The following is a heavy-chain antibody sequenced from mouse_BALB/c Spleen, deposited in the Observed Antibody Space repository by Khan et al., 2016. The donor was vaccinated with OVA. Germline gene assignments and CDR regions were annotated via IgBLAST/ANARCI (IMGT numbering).Heavy chain of an antibody. Sequence: VQLQQSGPELVQPGASVKISCKASGYSFTGYFMNWVMQSHGKSLEWIGRINPHIGETLYNQKFKDKATLTVDESSRTAHMELRSLASEDSAVYYCARKIGSDFDYWGQGTTLTVSS. CDR2: INPHIGET. V-gene: IGHV1-20*02. CDR1: GYSFTGYF. J-gene: IGHJ2*01. CDR3: ARKIGSDFDY. D-gene: IGHD1-1*01.